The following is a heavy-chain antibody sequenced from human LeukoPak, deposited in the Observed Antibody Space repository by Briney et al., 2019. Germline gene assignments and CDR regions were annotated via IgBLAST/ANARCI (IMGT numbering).Heavy chain of an antibody. CDR1: GGSISSSSYY. CDR3: VRHARRRYYDSSGYKGGAFDI. CDR2: IYYSGST. J-gene: IGHJ3*02. D-gene: IGHD3-22*01. Sequence: SETLSLTCTVSGGSISSSSYYWCWIRQPPGKGLEWIGSIYYSGSTYYNPSLKSRVTISVDTSKNQFSLKLSSVTAADRAVYYCVRHARRRYYDSSGYKGGAFDIWGQGSMVTVSS. V-gene: IGHV4-39*01.